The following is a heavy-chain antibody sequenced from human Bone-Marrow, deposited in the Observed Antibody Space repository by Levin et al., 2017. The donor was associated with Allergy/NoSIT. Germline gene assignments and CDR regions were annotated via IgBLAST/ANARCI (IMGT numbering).Heavy chain of an antibody. CDR1: GFTFSSYG. Sequence: PGGSLRLSCAASGFTFSSYGMHWVRQAPGKGLEWVAVIWYDGSNKYYADSVKGRFTISRDNSKNTLYLQMNSLRAEDTAVYYCARDKDGYNCRFDYWGQGTLVTVSS. CDR2: IWYDGSNK. D-gene: IGHD5-24*01. V-gene: IGHV3-33*01. J-gene: IGHJ4*02. CDR3: ARDKDGYNCRFDY.